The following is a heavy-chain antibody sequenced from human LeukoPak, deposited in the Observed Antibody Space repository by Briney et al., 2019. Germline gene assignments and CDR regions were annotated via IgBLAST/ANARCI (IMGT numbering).Heavy chain of an antibody. CDR2: MNPNSGNT. J-gene: IGHJ6*02. V-gene: IGHV1-8*01. Sequence: ASVKVSCKASGYTFTSYDINWVRQATGQGLEWMGWMNPNSGNTGYAQKFQGRVTMTRNTSISTAYMELSSLRSEDTAVYYCARSGYSYGFSILDVWGQGTTVTVSS. CDR1: GYTFTSYD. D-gene: IGHD5-18*01. CDR3: ARSGYSYGFSILDV.